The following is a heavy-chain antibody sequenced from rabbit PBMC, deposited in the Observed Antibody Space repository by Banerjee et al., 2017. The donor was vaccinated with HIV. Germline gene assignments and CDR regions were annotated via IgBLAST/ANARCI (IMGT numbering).Heavy chain of an antibody. CDR1: GFTISSSDY. CDR2: IYVGSGST. Sequence: QSLEESGGDLVQPEGSLTLTCTASGFTISSSDYMCWVRQAPGKGLEWIGCIYVGSGSTHYASWAKGRFTMYKTSSTTVTLQLTSLTAADTATYFCARSGYVGGDYTWDLWGPGTLVTVS. J-gene: IGHJ4*01. CDR3: ARSGYVGGDYTWDL. D-gene: IGHD1-1*01. V-gene: IGHV1S40*01.